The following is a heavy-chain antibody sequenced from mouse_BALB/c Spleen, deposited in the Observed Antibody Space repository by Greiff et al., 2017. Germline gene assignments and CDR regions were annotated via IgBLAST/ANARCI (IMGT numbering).Heavy chain of an antibody. J-gene: IGHJ4*01. Sequence: DVKLQESGPELVKPGASVKISCKASGYSFTGYFMNWVMQSHGKSLEWIGRINPYNGDTFYNQKFKGKATLTVDKSSSTAHMELRSLASEDSAVYYCARGGFTTALYYYAMDYWGQGTSVTVSS. V-gene: IGHV1-20*02. D-gene: IGHD1-2*01. CDR3: ARGGFTTALYYYAMDY. CDR2: INPYNGDT. CDR1: GYSFTGYF.